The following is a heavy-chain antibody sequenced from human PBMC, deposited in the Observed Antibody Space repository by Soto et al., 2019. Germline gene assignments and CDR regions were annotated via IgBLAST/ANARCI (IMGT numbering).Heavy chain of an antibody. D-gene: IGHD4-17*01. CDR3: ARATSTTVTTGGDYYYYGMDV. V-gene: IGHV1-2*04. J-gene: IGHJ6*02. CDR2: INPNSGGT. Sequence: ASVKVSCKASGYTFTGYYMHWVRQAPGQGLEWMGWINPNSGGTNYAQKFQGWVTMTRDTSISTAYMELSRLRSDDTAVYYSARATSTTVTTGGDYYYYGMDVWGQGTTVTVSS. CDR1: GYTFTGYY.